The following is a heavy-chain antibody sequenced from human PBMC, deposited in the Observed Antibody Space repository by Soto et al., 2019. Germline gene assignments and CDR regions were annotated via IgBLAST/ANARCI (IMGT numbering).Heavy chain of an antibody. CDR2: ISWNSGSI. D-gene: IGHD6-19*01. V-gene: IGHV3-9*01. CDR3: AKDLFRYSSGWYAVAFDI. Sequence: DVQLVESGGGLVQPGRSLRLSCAASGFTFDDYAMHWVRQAPGKGLEWVSGISWNSGSIGYADSVKGRFTISRDNAKNSLYLQMNSLRAEDTALYYCAKDLFRYSSGWYAVAFDIWGQGTMVTVSS. J-gene: IGHJ3*02. CDR1: GFTFDDYA.